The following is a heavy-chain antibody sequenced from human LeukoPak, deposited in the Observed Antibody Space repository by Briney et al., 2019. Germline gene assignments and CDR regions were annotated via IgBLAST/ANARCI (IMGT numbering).Heavy chain of an antibody. CDR2: IKQDGSEK. V-gene: IGHV3-7*01. Sequence: GGSLRLSCAASGFTFGNYWMSWVRQAPGKGLEWVANIKQDGSEKHYVDSVKGRFTVSRDNAKNSLYLQMNSLRAEDTAVYYCARDADLGATVIGAFDIWGQGTMVTVSS. J-gene: IGHJ3*02. CDR3: ARDADLGATVIGAFDI. CDR1: GFTFGNYW. D-gene: IGHD5-24*01.